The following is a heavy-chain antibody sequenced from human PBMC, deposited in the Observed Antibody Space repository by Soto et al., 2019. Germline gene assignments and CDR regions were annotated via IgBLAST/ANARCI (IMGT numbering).Heavy chain of an antibody. CDR1: GFTFSNYW. J-gene: IGHJ6*03. CDR2: INSDGSGS. V-gene: IGHV3-74*01. Sequence: EVQLVESGGGLVQPGGSLRLSCVASGFTFSNYWKYWVRQAPGEGLVWVSRINSDGSGSSYADSVKGRLTISRDNVNNTLYLQMESMRAEDTAVYYCARGDCVGGTCYSLAGSFYYYMDVWGKGTTVTVFS. CDR3: ARGDCVGGTCYSLAGSFYYYMDV. D-gene: IGHD2-15*01.